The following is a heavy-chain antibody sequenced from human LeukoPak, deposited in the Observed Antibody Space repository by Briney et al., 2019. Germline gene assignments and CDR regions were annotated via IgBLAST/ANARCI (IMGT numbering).Heavy chain of an antibody. J-gene: IGHJ4*02. CDR1: GFTFSSYA. CDR2: LSYDGSNK. V-gene: IGHV3-30-3*01. Sequence: GGSLRLSCAASGFTFSSYAMHWVRQAPGKGLEWVAVLSYDGSNKYYADSVKGRFTISRDNSKNTLYLQMNSLRAEDTAVYYCASSRGIYYDSIFDYWGQGTLVTVSS. CDR3: ASSRGIYYDSIFDY. D-gene: IGHD3-22*01.